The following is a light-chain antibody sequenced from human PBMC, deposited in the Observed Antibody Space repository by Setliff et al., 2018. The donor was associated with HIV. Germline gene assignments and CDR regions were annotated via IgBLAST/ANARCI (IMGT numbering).Light chain of an antibody. CDR2: GNN. J-gene: IGLJ2*01. CDR3: AAWDDTLKGPV. Sequence: QSVLTQPPSASGTPGQRVTIPCSGGSSNVGSNTVNWYQQLPGTAPKLLIYGNNQRPSGVPDRFSGSNFGTSASLAISGLQSEDEADYYCAAWDDTLKGPVFGGGTKVTV. CDR1: SSNVGSNT. V-gene: IGLV1-44*01.